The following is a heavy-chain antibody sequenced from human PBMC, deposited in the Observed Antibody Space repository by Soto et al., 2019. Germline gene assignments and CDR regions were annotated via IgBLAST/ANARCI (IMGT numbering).Heavy chain of an antibody. CDR2: INHSGST. J-gene: IGHJ4*02. Sequence: PSETLSLTCAVYGGSFSGYYWSWIRQPPGKGLEWIGEINHSGSTNYNPSLKSRVTISVDTSKNQFSLKLSSVTAADTAVYYCARGLSYGYSPFGYXGQGTLVTVSS. CDR1: GGSFSGYY. D-gene: IGHD5-18*01. CDR3: ARGLSYGYSPFGY. V-gene: IGHV4-34*01.